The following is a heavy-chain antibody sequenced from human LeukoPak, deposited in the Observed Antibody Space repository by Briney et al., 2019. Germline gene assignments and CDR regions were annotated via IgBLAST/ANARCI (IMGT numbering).Heavy chain of an antibody. D-gene: IGHD5-18*01. CDR3: ARDSGYSYGPWYFDL. J-gene: IGHJ2*01. V-gene: IGHV3-7*01. Sequence: PGGSLRLSCAASGFTFSSYWMSWARQAPGKGLEWVANIKQDGSEKYYVDSVKGRFTISRDNAKNSLYLQMNSLRAEDTAVYYCARDSGYSYGPWYFDLWGRGTLVTVSS. CDR2: IKQDGSEK. CDR1: GFTFSSYW.